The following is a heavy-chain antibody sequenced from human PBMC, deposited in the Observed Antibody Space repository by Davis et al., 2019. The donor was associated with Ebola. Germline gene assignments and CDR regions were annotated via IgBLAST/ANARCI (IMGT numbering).Heavy chain of an antibody. CDR3: ARDSPSVGFGMDV. Sequence: GGSVRLSCIASGFSFNSYTMNWVRQAPGKGLEWVSYISSSGSTIYYADSVKGRFTISRDNAKNSLYLQMNSLRAEDTAVYYCARDSPSVGFGMDVWGQGTTVTVSS. D-gene: IGHD4-23*01. V-gene: IGHV3-48*03. J-gene: IGHJ6*02. CDR2: ISSSGSTI. CDR1: GFSFNSYT.